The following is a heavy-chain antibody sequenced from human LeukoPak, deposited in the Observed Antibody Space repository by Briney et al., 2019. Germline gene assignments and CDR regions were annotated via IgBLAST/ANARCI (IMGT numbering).Heavy chain of an antibody. CDR3: VRDGQGSTPLDY. Sequence: GGSLRLSCTASGFSFSGHWMHWARQLPGKGLVWVSGISTDGSRPRYADSVNGRFTISRDNAKNTLYLQMNSLRAEDTAVYFCVRDGQGSTPLDYWGQGTLVTVSS. CDR1: GFSFSGHW. J-gene: IGHJ4*02. D-gene: IGHD2-15*01. V-gene: IGHV3-74*01. CDR2: ISTDGSRP.